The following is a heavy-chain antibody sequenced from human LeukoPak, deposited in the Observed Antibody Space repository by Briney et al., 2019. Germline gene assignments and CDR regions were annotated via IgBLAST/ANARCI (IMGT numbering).Heavy chain of an antibody. J-gene: IGHJ6*02. D-gene: IGHD3-16*02. V-gene: IGHV1-69*05. CDR2: IIPIFGTA. Sequence: ASVKVSCKASGGXFSSYAISWVRQAPGQGLEWMGGIIPIFGTANYAQKFQGRVTITTDESTSTAYMELSSLRSEDTAVYYCARTVLYRPGDYYGMDVWGQGTTVTVSS. CDR3: ARTVLYRPGDYYGMDV. CDR1: GGXFSSYA.